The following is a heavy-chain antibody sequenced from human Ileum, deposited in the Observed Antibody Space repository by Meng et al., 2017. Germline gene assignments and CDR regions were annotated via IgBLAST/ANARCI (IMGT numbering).Heavy chain of an antibody. Sequence: GGSLRLSCAASGFTFSTYWMHWVRQAPGEGLVWVSRIKTDGSSTSYADSVEGRFTISRDNAKNTLYLQMNSLRAEDTDVYYCASGYGSGTYHDDWGQGTLVTVSS. D-gene: IGHD3-10*01. V-gene: IGHV3-74*01. CDR2: IKTDGSST. CDR1: GFTFSTYW. J-gene: IGHJ4*02. CDR3: ASGYGSGTYHDD.